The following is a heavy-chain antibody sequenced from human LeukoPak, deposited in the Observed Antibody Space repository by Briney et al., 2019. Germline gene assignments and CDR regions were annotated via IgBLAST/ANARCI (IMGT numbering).Heavy chain of an antibody. V-gene: IGHV3-74*01. CDR1: GFTFSSYW. D-gene: IGHD6-19*01. CDR2: IFSDASST. Sequence: GGSLRLSCAASGFTFSSYWMHWVRQAPGKGLVWVSRIFSDASSTNYADSVKGRFTISRDNAKNTLYLQMNSLRADVTAVYYCARVLPNSGRYFDYWGQGTLVTVSS. CDR3: ARVLPNSGRYFDY. J-gene: IGHJ4*02.